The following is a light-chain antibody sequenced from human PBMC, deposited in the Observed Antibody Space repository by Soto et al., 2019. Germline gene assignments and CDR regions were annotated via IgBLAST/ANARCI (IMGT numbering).Light chain of an antibody. CDR2: EVS. CDR1: SGDVGGYTY. J-gene: IGLJ2*01. Sequence: QSVLTQPPSASESPGQSVTISCTGVSGDVGGYTYVSWYQHSPGKAPKLLIYEVSKRPQGVPDRFTGSKSGNTASLTVSELQPDDEADYYCCSSGGSNGFVVFGGGTQLTVL. CDR3: CSSGGSNGFVV. V-gene: IGLV2-8*01.